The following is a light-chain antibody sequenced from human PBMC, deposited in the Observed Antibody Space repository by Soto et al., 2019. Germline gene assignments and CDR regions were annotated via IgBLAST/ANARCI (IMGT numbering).Light chain of an antibody. J-gene: IGKJ1*01. V-gene: IGKV1-6*01. CDR2: GAS. Sequence: AIQMTHSPSSLSASVGDRVTITCRASQGIGNAVGWYQQKPGKPPKVLIYGASTLQSGVPPRFSGSGSGTDFTLAISSLQPEDSATYYCLQDINYPWTFGQGTKVDI. CDR1: QGIGNA. CDR3: LQDINYPWT.